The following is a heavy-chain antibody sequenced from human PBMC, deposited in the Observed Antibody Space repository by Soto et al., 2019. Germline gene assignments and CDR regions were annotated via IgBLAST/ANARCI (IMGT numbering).Heavy chain of an antibody. CDR3: ARDAKLQGYAFDI. V-gene: IGHV4-59*01. CDR2: MYDRGRT. CDR1: GGSISSYY. J-gene: IGHJ3*02. D-gene: IGHD4-4*01. Sequence: SETLSLTCTVSGGSISSYYWSWIRQFPGKGLEWIGYMYDRGRTNYSPSLKSRVTISVDTSKNQFSLQLRSVTAADTAVYYCARDAKLQGYAFDIWGPGAMVTVSS.